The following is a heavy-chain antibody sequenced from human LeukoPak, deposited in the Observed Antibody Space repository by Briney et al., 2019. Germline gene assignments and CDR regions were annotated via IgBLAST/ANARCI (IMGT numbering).Heavy chain of an antibody. V-gene: IGHV4-38-2*01. D-gene: IGHD2-2*02. Sequence: SETLSLTCAVSGYSISSGYYWDWIRPPPGKRLEWIGNIYHSGNTYYNPSLKSRVTMSVDTSKNQFSLKLSSVTAADTAVYYCARGPFYCSSTSCYKQSSWFDPWGQGTLVTVSS. CDR1: GYSISSGYY. J-gene: IGHJ5*02. CDR2: IYHSGNT. CDR3: ARGPFYCSSTSCYKQSSWFDP.